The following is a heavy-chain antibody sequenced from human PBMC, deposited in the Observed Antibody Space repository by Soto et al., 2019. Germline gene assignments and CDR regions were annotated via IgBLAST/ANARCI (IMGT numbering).Heavy chain of an antibody. CDR1: GFTFSGYY. CDR3: ARDHHRYSGYDYVDY. V-gene: IGHV3-11*05. CDR2: ISSSSSYT. Sequence: QVQLVESGGGLVKPGGSLRLSCAASGFTFSGYYMSWIRQAPGKGLEWVSYISSSSSYTNYADSVKGRFTISRDNAKNSLYLQMNSLRAEETAVYYCARDHHRYSGYDYVDYWGQGTLVTVSS. J-gene: IGHJ4*02. D-gene: IGHD5-12*01.